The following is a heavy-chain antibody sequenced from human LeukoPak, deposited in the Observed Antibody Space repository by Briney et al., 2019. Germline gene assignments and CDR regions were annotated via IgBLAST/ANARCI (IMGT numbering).Heavy chain of an antibody. V-gene: IGHV1-69*13. Sequence: SVKVSCKASGGTFSSYAISWVRQAPGQGLEWMGGIIPIFGTANYAQKFQGRVTITADESTSTAYMELSSLRSEDTAMYYCACYYDSSGYFDYWGQGTLVTVSS. CDR2: IIPIFGTA. J-gene: IGHJ4*02. CDR1: GGTFSSYA. D-gene: IGHD3-22*01. CDR3: ACYYDSSGYFDY.